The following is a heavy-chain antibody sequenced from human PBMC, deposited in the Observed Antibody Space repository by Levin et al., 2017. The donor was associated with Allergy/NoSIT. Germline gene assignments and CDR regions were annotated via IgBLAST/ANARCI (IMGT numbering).Heavy chain of an antibody. J-gene: IGHJ1*01. Sequence: PGESLKISCAASGFTFSSYWMSWVRQAPGKGLEWVANIKQDGSEKYYVDSVKGRFTISRDNAKNSLYLQMNSLRAEDTAVYYCARDTRGEAEYFQHWGQGTLVTVSS. V-gene: IGHV3-7*01. CDR2: IKQDGSEK. CDR3: ARDTRGEAEYFQH. CDR1: GFTFSSYW. D-gene: IGHD2-21*01.